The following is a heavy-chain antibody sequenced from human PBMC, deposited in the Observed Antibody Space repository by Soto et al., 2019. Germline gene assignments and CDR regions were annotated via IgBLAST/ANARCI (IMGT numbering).Heavy chain of an antibody. CDR2: INGGGSNT. CDR1: GFIFSSYW. D-gene: IGHD3-10*01. J-gene: IGHJ6*02. V-gene: IGHV3-74*01. CDR3: TRPFLYGLGRGMDV. Sequence: EVQLVESGGGLVQPGGSLRLSCAASGFIFSSYWLRWVRQVPGKGLEWVSRINGGGSNTSYAGSVEGRFTSSRDNAKNTLYLQMNSLRADDTAVYYCTRPFLYGLGRGMDVWGQGTTVTVSS.